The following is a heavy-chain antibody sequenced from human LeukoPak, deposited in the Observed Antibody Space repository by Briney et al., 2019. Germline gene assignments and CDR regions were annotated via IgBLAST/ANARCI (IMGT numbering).Heavy chain of an antibody. J-gene: IGHJ4*02. Sequence: GGSLRLSCAASGFTVSSNYMSWVRQAPGKGLEWVSVIYSGGGTNYGDSVKGRFAISRDSSKNTVYLQMNSLRAEDTAVYYCAKDIIGSRKRLDYWGQGTLVTVSS. CDR2: IYSGGGT. D-gene: IGHD3-10*01. CDR3: AKDIIGSRKRLDY. V-gene: IGHV3-66*01. CDR1: GFTVSSNY.